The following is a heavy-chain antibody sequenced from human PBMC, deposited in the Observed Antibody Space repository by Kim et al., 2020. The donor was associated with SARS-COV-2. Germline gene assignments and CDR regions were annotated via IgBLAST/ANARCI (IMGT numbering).Heavy chain of an antibody. V-gene: IGHV3-66*01. J-gene: IGHJ4*02. Sequence: RFTISRDNSKNTLYLQMNSLRAEDTAVYYCARRPGNPTLRGGYSGSDEYWGQGTLVTVSS. D-gene: IGHD1-26*01. CDR3: ARRPGNPTLRGGYSGSDEY.